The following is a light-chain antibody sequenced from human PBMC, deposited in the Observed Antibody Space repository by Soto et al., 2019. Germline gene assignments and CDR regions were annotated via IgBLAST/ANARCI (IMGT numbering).Light chain of an antibody. CDR1: QSVSSSY. Sequence: EMLLTQFPGTLCLCPGERGSLSWRAIQSVSSSYLAWYQQIRGQAPRLLIYGASSRATGIPDRFSGSGSGTDFILTISRLEPEDFAVYYCQQYDSSPRTLGQGTKVDSK. CDR2: GAS. J-gene: IGKJ1*01. CDR3: QQYDSSPRT. V-gene: IGKV3-20*01.